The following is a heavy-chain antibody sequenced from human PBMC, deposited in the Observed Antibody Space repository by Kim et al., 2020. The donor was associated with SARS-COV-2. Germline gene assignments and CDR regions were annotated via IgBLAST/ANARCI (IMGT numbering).Heavy chain of an antibody. D-gene: IGHD3-22*01. CDR1: GFTFDDYA. CDR2: ISWNSGRI. Sequence: GGSLRLSCAASGFTFDDYAMHWVRQAPGKGLEWVSGISWNSGRIGYADSVMGRFTISRDNAKKSLYLQMTSLRAEDTAFYYCAKGRRVVVGTEFDHWGQGTLVTVSS. V-gene: IGHV3-9*01. CDR3: AKGRRVVVGTEFDH. J-gene: IGHJ4*02.